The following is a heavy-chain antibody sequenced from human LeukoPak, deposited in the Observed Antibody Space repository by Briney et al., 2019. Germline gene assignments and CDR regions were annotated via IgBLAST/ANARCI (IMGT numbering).Heavy chain of an antibody. CDR1: GGSISSHSYY. V-gene: IGHV4-61*02. Sequence: PSETLSLTCTVSGGSISSHSYYWSWIRQPAGKGLEWIGRIYASGSTDYNPSLKSRVTISRDTSKNEFSLKLSSVTAADTAVYYCARDSPPAYCSGGSCYFDYWGQGTLVTVSS. CDR2: IYASGST. J-gene: IGHJ4*02. D-gene: IGHD2-15*01. CDR3: ARDSPPAYCSGGSCYFDY.